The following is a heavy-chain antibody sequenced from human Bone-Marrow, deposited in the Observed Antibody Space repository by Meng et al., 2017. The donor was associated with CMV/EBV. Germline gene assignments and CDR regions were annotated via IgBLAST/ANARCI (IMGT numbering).Heavy chain of an antibody. J-gene: IGHJ3*02. V-gene: IGHV4-59*01. D-gene: IGHD5-24*01. CDR3: ARVRRVAERWLQPDAFDI. CDR1: GGAISSYY. Sequence: SETLSLTCTVSGGAISSYYWSWIRQAPGEGLDWVGYIYYSGSTYYKPSLKSRVTMSLNASKRQFSLKLTSVTAADTAVYYCARVRRVAERWLQPDAFDIWGQGTMVTVSS. CDR2: IYYSGST.